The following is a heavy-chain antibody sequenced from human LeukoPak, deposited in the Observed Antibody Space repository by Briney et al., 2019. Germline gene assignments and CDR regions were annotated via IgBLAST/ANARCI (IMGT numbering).Heavy chain of an antibody. V-gene: IGHV3-33*01. CDR2: IWYDGSNQ. D-gene: IGHD3-22*01. Sequence: GGSLRLSCAASGFTFSSYGMHWVRQAPGKGLEWVAVIWYDGSNQYYADSVKGRFTISRDNSKNTLYLQMNRLRAEDTAVYYCARDYYDSSGYYLFDYWGQGTLVTVSS. CDR3: ARDYYDSSGYYLFDY. J-gene: IGHJ4*02. CDR1: GFTFSSYG.